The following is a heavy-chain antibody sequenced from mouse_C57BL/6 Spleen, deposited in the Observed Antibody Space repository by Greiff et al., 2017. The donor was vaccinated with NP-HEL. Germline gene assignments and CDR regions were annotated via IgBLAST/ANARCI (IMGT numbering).Heavy chain of an antibody. CDR3: ARHGPYYDYGYFDV. D-gene: IGHD2-4*01. CDR1: GFTFSDYY. Sequence: EVQVVESGGGLVQPGGSLKLSCAASGFTFSDYYMYWVRQTPEKRLEWVAYISNGGGSTYYPDTVKGRFTISRDNAKNTLYLQMSRLKSEDTAMYYCARHGPYYDYGYFDVWGTGTTVTVSS. J-gene: IGHJ1*03. CDR2: ISNGGGST. V-gene: IGHV5-12*01.